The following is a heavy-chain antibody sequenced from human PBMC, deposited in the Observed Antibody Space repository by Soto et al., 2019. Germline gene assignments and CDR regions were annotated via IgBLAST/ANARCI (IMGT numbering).Heavy chain of an antibody. CDR2: IYDSGTT. D-gene: IGHD3-16*01. CDR1: GGSISSSKW. V-gene: IGHV4-4*01. CDR3: ATMLSQYYNGMDV. J-gene: IGHJ6*02. Sequence: LTCAVSGGSISSSKWWNWVRQPPGKWLEWIGEIYDSGTTNYNPSLKNRVTISVDKSKDQFSLKLTSVSAADTAVYFCATMLSQYYNGMDVWGQGATVTVSS.